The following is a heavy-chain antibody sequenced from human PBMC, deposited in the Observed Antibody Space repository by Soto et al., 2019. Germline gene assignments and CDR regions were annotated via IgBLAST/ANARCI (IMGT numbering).Heavy chain of an antibody. CDR2: ISSSSSYI. CDR1: GFTFSSYS. D-gene: IGHD4-17*01. CDR3: ARPTYSDSGKPYYYYYDIDV. Sequence: PGGSLRLSCAASGFTFSSYSMNWVRQAPGKGLEWVSSISSSSSYIYYADSVKGRFTISRDNAKNSLFLQMNGLRAEDTAVYYCARPTYSDSGKPYYYYYDIDVWGQGTTVTVSS. V-gene: IGHV3-21*01. J-gene: IGHJ6*02.